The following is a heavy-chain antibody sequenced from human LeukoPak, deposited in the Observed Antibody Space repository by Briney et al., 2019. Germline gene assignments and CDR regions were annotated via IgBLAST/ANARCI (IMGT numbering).Heavy chain of an antibody. CDR1: GYTFTSYW. J-gene: IGHJ4*02. CDR2: IFPSDSDT. CDR3: ARGRRYYYGSGSHIPFDY. Sequence: GESLKISCKGSGYTFTSYWIGWVRQMPGKGLEWMGIIFPSDSDTTYSPSFQGQVTISADKSINTAYLHWSSLKASDTAMYYCARGRRYYYGSGSHIPFDYWGQGTLVTVSS. D-gene: IGHD3-10*01. V-gene: IGHV5-51*01.